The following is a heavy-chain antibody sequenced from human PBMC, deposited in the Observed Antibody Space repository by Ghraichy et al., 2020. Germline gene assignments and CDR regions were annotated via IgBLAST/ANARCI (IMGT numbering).Heavy chain of an antibody. J-gene: IGHJ4*02. CDR2: ISYTEFT. CDR3: ARHRFEGDASGKRGYFLDY. V-gene: IGHV4-59*01. CDR1: GASISGFY. Sequence: SETLSLTCTVSGASISGFYWSWIRQPPGKGLEWIGYISYTEFTNYSPSLKGRLTISLDTSSHQFSLDLSSVTAADTAVYYCARHRFEGDASGKRGYFLDYWGQGALVTVSS. D-gene: IGHD3-3*01.